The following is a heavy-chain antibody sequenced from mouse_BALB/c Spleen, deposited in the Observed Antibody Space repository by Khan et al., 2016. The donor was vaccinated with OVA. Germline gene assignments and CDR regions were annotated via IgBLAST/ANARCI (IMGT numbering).Heavy chain of an antibody. CDR2: INPSSGGT. J-gene: IGHJ3*01. CDR3: TRSGDGSFAY. CDR1: GYTFTGYY. Sequence: VQLQQSGAELVKPGASVRLSCKASGYTFTGYYLYWVKQRPGQGLEWIGDINPSSGGTNFNEKFKSKATLTVDKSSSTAYIQLNSLTSEDSAVYYCTRSGDGSFAYWGQGTLVTVSA. V-gene: IGHV1S81*02. D-gene: IGHD2-3*01.